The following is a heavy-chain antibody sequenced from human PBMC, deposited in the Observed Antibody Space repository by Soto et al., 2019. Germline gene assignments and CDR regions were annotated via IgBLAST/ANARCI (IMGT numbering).Heavy chain of an antibody. V-gene: IGHV1-2*04. J-gene: IGHJ6*04. CDR2: INPNSGGT. CDR1: GYTFIDYY. CDR3: ARDRKPRLTSSYYYYDGMDV. D-gene: IGHD6-19*01. Sequence: AALQVSCKASGYTFIDYYMHWVRQAPGQGLAWIGWINPNSGGTNYAPQFQSWVTMTSDTSLRTASMALSRLRSDDTAVCYCARDRKPRLTSSYYYYDGMDVWGRGTTVTV.